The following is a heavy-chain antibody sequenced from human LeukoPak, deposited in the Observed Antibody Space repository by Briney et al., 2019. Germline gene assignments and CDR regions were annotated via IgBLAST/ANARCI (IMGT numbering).Heavy chain of an antibody. V-gene: IGHV1-69*13. CDR1: GGTFSSYA. CDR2: IIPIFGTA. CDR3: ARGGFVGNTDILTGYGY. D-gene: IGHD3-9*01. Sequence: SVKVSCKASGGTFSSYAISWVRQAPRQGLEWMGGIIPIFGTANYAQKFQGRVTITADESTSTAYMELSSLRSEDTAVYYCARGGFVGNTDILTGYGYWGQGTLVTVSS. J-gene: IGHJ4*02.